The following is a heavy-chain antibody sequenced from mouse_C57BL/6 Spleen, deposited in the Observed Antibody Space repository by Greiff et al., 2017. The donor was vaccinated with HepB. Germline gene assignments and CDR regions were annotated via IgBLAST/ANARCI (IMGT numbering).Heavy chain of an antibody. CDR3: ERGGTHWYFDV. D-gene: IGHD2-14*01. J-gene: IGHJ1*03. V-gene: IGHV10-1*01. CDR1: GFSFNTYA. CDR2: IRSKSNNYAT. Sequence: EVQLVESGGGLVQPKGSLKLSCAASGFSFNTYAMNWVRQAPGKGLEWVARIRSKSNNYATYYADSVKDRFTISRDDSESMLYLQMNNLKTEETAMYYCERGGTHWYFDVWGTGTTVTVSS.